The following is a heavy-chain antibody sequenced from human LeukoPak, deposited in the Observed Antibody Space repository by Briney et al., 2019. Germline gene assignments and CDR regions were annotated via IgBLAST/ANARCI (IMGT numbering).Heavy chain of an antibody. J-gene: IGHJ4*02. CDR1: GFTFSSYV. CDR3: VYQVQGVVK. CDR2: ISGDGAST. Sequence: PGGSLRLSCSASGFTFSSYVMNWVRQAPGKGLEYVSGISGDGASTYYADSVKGRFTISRDNSKNTLYVQMTSLRAEDTAVYYCVYQVQGVVKWGQGTLVTVSS. D-gene: IGHD3-3*01. V-gene: IGHV3-64*05.